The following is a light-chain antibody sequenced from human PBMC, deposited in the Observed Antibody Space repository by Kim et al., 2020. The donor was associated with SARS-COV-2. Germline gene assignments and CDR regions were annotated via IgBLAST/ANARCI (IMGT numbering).Light chain of an antibody. CDR2: DAS. J-gene: IGKJ1*01. CDR1: QSINIW. Sequence: GDRVTITCRASQSINIWLAWYQQKPGKAPNLLIYDASNLESGVPSRFSGSGSGTEFTLTISSLQPDDFATYYCQEYKSNSWTFGQGTKMDIK. V-gene: IGKV1-5*01. CDR3: QEYKSNSWT.